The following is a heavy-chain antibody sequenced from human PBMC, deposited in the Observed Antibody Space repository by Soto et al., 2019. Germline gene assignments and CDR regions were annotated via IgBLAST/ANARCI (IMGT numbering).Heavy chain of an antibody. CDR2: ISLYSDGT. D-gene: IGHD3-3*01. Sequence: ASVKVSCTTSCYTFPNDGITWVRDAPGQPLEWLGWISLYSDGTNYGQKFQGRVSMTTDTSTSTAYMELRSLRSDDTAVYYCARDRVTIFGVVSKNWFDPWGQGTLVTVSS. CDR1: CYTFPNDG. CDR3: ARDRVTIFGVVSKNWFDP. J-gene: IGHJ5*02. V-gene: IGHV1-18*01.